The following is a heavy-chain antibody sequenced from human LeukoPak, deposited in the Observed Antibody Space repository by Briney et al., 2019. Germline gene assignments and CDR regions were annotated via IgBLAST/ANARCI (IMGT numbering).Heavy chain of an antibody. J-gene: IGHJ4*02. CDR2: ISYDGSDK. CDR3: AKDRSSNWALDY. Sequence: PGGSLRLSCAASGFTFSSSGMHWVRQAPGKGLEWVAVISYDGSDKYYADSVKGRFTISRDNSKNTLYLQVNSLRAEDTAVYYCAKDRSSNWALDYWGQGTLVTVSS. D-gene: IGHD1-1*01. CDR1: GFTFSSSG. V-gene: IGHV3-30*18.